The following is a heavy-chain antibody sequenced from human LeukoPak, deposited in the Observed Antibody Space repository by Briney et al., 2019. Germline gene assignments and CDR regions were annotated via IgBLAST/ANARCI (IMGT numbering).Heavy chain of an antibody. V-gene: IGHV3-30*02. CDR3: AKGPAMGTYYFDY. Sequence: GGSLRLSCAASGFTFTSYGIHCVRQAPGKGLEWVAFIRYDGSNKYYADSVKGRFTISRHNSKNTLYLQMNSLRAEDTAVYYCAKGPAMGTYYFDYWGQGTLVTVSS. CDR2: IRYDGSNK. J-gene: IGHJ4*02. CDR1: GFTFTSYG. D-gene: IGHD2-2*01.